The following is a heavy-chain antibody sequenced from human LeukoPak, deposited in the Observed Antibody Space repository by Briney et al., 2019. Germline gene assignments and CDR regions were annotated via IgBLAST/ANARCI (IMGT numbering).Heavy chain of an antibody. Sequence: PGGSLRLSCAASGFTFSNAWMSWVRQAPGKGLEWVGRIKSKTDGGTTDYAAPVKGRFTISRDDSKNTLYLQMNSLKTEDTAVYYCTTDKRYFDWLTNHDYWGQGTLVTVSP. V-gene: IGHV3-15*01. D-gene: IGHD3-9*01. CDR2: IKSKTDGGTT. J-gene: IGHJ4*02. CDR1: GFTFSNAW. CDR3: TTDKRYFDWLTNHDY.